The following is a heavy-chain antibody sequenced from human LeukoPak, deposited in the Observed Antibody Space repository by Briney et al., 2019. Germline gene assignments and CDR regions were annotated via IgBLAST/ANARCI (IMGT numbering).Heavy chain of an antibody. Sequence: SETLSLTCTVSGDSISSYYWSWIRQPPGKGLEWIGEINHSGSTNYNPSLKSRVTISVDTSKNQFSLKLSSVTAADTAVYYCARRESGYYYGDFDYWGQVTLVTVSS. V-gene: IGHV4-34*01. J-gene: IGHJ4*02. CDR1: GDSISSYY. D-gene: IGHD3-22*01. CDR3: ARRESGYYYGDFDY. CDR2: INHSGST.